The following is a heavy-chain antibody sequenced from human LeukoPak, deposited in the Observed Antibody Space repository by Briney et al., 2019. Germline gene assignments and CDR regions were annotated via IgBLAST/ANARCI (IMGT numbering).Heavy chain of an antibody. D-gene: IGHD6-13*01. CDR3: ARSAFLVTAPGLYYFDY. Sequence: SETLSLTCTVSGGSISSYYWSWIWQPAGKGLEWIGHIYNSGSTNYNPSLKGRVTMSVATSKNQFSLHLSSVTAADTAVYYCARSAFLVTAPGLYYFDYWGQGTLVAVSS. CDR1: GGSISSYY. CDR2: IYNSGST. V-gene: IGHV4-4*07. J-gene: IGHJ4*02.